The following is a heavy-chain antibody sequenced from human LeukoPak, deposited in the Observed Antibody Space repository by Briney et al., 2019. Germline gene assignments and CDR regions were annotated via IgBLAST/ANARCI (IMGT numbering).Heavy chain of an antibody. Sequence: PGGSLRLSCAASGFTFSDYYMSWIRQAPGKGLEWVSYISSSSSYANYADSVKGRFTISRDNAKNSLYLQMNSLRAEDTAVYYCAKGSSSGWYGEGAFDIWGQGTMVTVSS. CDR3: AKGSSSGWYGEGAFDI. CDR2: ISSSSSYA. D-gene: IGHD6-19*01. J-gene: IGHJ3*02. V-gene: IGHV3-11*06. CDR1: GFTFSDYY.